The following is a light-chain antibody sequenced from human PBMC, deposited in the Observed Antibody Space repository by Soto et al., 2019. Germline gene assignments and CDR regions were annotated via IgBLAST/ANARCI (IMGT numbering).Light chain of an antibody. V-gene: IGKV3-20*01. CDR1: QSVNSDY. CDR2: GTS. J-gene: IGKJ2*01. CDR3: QQYGSSPRYI. Sequence: EIVLTQSPGTLSLSPGARATLSCRASQSVNSDYLAWYQQKPGQAPRLLIYGTSSRATGSPDRFSGSGSGTDFTLTISRLEPEDFAVYYCQQYGSSPRYIFGQGTKLEI.